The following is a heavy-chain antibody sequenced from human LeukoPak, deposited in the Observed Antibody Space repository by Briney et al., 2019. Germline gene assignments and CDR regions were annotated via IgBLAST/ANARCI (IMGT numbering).Heavy chain of an antibody. CDR1: GFTFSDNY. CDR2: ISSSSSYI. J-gene: IGHJ3*02. V-gene: IGHV3-21*01. Sequence: GGSLRLSCAASGFTFSDNYMTWVRQAPGKGLEWVSSISSSSSYIYYADSVKGRFTISRDNAKNSLYLQMNSLRAEDTAVYYCARASAFDIWGQGTMVTVSS. CDR3: ARASAFDI.